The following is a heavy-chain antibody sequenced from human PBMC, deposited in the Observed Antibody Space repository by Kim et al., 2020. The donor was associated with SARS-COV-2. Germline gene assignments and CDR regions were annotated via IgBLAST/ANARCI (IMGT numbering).Heavy chain of an antibody. V-gene: IGHV4-59*02. CDR1: GDSVNYYD. CDR3: ASDREISRNLFYFDD. Sequence: SETLSLTCTVSGDSVNYYDWSWIRQSPGKGLEWIGYIYYSGNTEYNPSLRSRVGISIDTSKNQFSLKLRSVTAADTAVYYCASDREISRNLFYFDDCVQG. D-gene: IGHD1-26*01. J-gene: IGHJ4*02. CDR2: IYYSGNT.